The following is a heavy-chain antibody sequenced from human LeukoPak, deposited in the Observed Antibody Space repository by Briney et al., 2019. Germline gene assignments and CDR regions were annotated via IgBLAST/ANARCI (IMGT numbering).Heavy chain of an antibody. D-gene: IGHD2-15*01. J-gene: IGHJ4*02. CDR2: INPNSGDT. V-gene: IGHV1-2*02. Sequence: GASVKVSCKTSGYIFTDYYIHWVRQAPGQGLEWMGWINPNSGDTNYAQKIQGTVTLTRDTSITTAYMELTRLTSDDTAVYYCARGVVAAPTNFDYWGQGTLVTVSS. CDR3: ARGVVAAPTNFDY. CDR1: GYIFTDYY.